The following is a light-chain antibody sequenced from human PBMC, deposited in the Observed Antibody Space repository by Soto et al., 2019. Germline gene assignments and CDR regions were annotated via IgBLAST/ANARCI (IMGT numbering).Light chain of an antibody. J-gene: IGKJ1*01. CDR2: WAS. V-gene: IGKV4-1*01. CDR3: QQYHTSPWT. CDR1: QSVLYSSNNKNY. Sequence: DIVMTQSPDSLAVSLGERATINGKSSQSVLYSSNNKNYLAWYQQKPGQPPKLLIYWASTRESGVPDRFSGSGSGTDFTLTFSSLRAEDVVVYYCQQYHTSPWTFGQGTKVDIK.